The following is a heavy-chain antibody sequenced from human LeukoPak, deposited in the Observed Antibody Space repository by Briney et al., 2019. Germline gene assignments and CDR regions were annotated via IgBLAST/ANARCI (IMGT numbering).Heavy chain of an antibody. J-gene: IGHJ4*02. D-gene: IGHD6-19*01. V-gene: IGHV4-38-2*02. CDR1: GYSISSGYY. CDR2: IYHSGST. Sequence: SETLSLTCTVSGYSISSGYYWGWIRQPPGKGLEWIGSIYHSGSTYYNPSLKSRVTISVDTSKNQFSLKLSSVTAADTALYYCSRASSTSYYDYWGQGSLVTVSS. CDR3: SRASSTSYYDY.